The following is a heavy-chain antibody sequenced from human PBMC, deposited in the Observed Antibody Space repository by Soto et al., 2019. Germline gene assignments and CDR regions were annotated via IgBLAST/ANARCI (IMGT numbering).Heavy chain of an antibody. Sequence: EVQLVESGGGLVQPGGSLRLSCAASGFTFSSYWMHWVRQAPGKGLVCVSRINSDGSSPSYADSVKGRFTISRDNAKNTLYVQRNSLRAEDTAVNNCAVAVAGPTAIGYWGQGTLVTVSS. J-gene: IGHJ4*02. V-gene: IGHV3-74*01. CDR2: INSDGSSP. D-gene: IGHD6-19*01. CDR1: GFTFSSYW. CDR3: AVAVAGPTAIGY.